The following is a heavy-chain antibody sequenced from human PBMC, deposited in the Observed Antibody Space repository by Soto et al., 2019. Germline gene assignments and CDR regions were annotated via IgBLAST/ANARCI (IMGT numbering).Heavy chain of an antibody. CDR2: ITATGGDA. Sequence: PGGSLRLSCVASGITFGSRAMSCVRQAPWEGLEWVSTITATGGDAQYADSVRGRFTISRDNSKKTLYLQMSSLRADDSAVYYCAKDQNLAARHYYYGMDVLGQGTTVTVSS. CDR3: AKDQNLAARHYYYGMDV. CDR1: GITFGSRA. J-gene: IGHJ6*02. V-gene: IGHV3-23*01. D-gene: IGHD6-6*01.